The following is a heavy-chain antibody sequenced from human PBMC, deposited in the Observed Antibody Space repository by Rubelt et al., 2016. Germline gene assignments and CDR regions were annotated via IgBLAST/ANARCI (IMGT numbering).Heavy chain of an antibody. CDR2: INHSGST. V-gene: IGHV4-34*01. CDR1: GGSFSGYY. J-gene: IGHJ4*02. CDR3: ARGYCTNGVCYGGDY. D-gene: IGHD2-8*01. Sequence: QVQLQQWGAGLLKPSETLSLTCAVYGGSFSGYYWSWIRQPPGKGLEWIGEINHSGSTNYNPSLRSRVTISVDTSKNQLSLKRSSVTAAETAVYYCARGYCTNGVCYGGDYWGQGTLVTVSS.